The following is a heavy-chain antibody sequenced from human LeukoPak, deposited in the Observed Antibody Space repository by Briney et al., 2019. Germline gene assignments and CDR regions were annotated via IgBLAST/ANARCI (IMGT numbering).Heavy chain of an antibody. J-gene: IGHJ4*02. CDR1: GRSISSYY. CDR2: IYYSGST. D-gene: IGHD3-3*01. Sequence: SETLSLTCTVSGRSISSYYWSWIRQPPGKGLEWIGYIYYSGSTNYNPSLKSRVTISVDTSKNQFSLKLSSVTAADTAVYYCARGDRFLEWLSYFDYWGQGTLVTVSS. V-gene: IGHV4-59*01. CDR3: ARGDRFLEWLSYFDY.